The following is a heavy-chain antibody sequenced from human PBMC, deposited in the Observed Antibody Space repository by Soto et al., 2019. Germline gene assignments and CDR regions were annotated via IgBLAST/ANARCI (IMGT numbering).Heavy chain of an antibody. CDR3: AKDRALENQTPYGMDV. D-gene: IGHD2-2*01. V-gene: IGHV3-74*01. Sequence: EVLLVESGGGLVQPGGSLRLSCEASGFAFTSYWMHWVRQAPGKGLVWVSGIKSDGTTTTYADSVKGRFTISRDNAKNTLYLQMDGLRVEDTAVYYCAKDRALENQTPYGMDVWGQGTTVTV. J-gene: IGHJ6*02. CDR1: GFAFTSYW. CDR2: IKSDGTTT.